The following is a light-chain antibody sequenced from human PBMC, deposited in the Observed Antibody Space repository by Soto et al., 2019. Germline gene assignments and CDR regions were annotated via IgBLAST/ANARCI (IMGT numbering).Light chain of an antibody. Sequence: QSALTQPPSASGTRGQRVTISCSGSSSNIGSNYVYWYQQLPGTAPKLLIYRNNQRPSGVPDRFSGSKSGTSASLAISGLRSEDEADYYCAAWDDSLSGVYVFGTGTKVTVL. CDR1: SSNIGSNY. J-gene: IGLJ1*01. V-gene: IGLV1-47*01. CDR2: RNN. CDR3: AAWDDSLSGVYV.